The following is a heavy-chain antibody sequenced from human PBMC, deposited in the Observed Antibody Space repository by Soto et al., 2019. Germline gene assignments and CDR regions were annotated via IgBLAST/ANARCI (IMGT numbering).Heavy chain of an antibody. CDR2: TQHRPHSFTT. V-gene: IGHV3-72*01. Sequence: VQVVESGGGLVQPGGSLRVSCAASGFSVGGHFMAWVRQAPGKGLECVGLTQHRPHSFTTEYAASVRGRFVISRXXXXXXXXXXXXXXXXXXXXXYYCVVYFSGLPFWGQGTLVSVSS. D-gene: IGHD1-26*01. J-gene: IGHJ1*01. CDR3: VVYFSGLPF. CDR1: GFSVGGHF.